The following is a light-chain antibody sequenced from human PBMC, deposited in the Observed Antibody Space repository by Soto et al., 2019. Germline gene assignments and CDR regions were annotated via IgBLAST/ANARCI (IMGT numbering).Light chain of an antibody. CDR1: QSVRST. CDR2: GAY. CDR3: QRYNNWPPII. J-gene: IGKJ5*01. Sequence: EIVMTQSPATLSVSPGERATLSCRASQSVRSTLARYQQKPGQWPRLLCSGAYTRDTGIPARFSGSGSGTEFTLTISSLQSEDFAVYYCQRYNNWPPIIFGQGTRLDIK. V-gene: IGKV3-15*01.